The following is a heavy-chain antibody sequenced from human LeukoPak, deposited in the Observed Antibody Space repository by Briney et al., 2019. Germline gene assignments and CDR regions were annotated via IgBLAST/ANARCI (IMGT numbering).Heavy chain of an antibody. CDR2: TSYDANNK. J-gene: IGHJ2*01. Sequence: GGSLRLSCVASGFSFKTYGMHWVRQAPGKGLEWVALTSYDANNKMYADSVKGRFTISRDNSKNTVDLQMNRLRTDDTAVYYCAKDGWYYDILSGPRYFDFWGRGTLVSVSS. D-gene: IGHD3-9*01. V-gene: IGHV3-30*18. CDR1: GFSFKTYG. CDR3: AKDGWYYDILSGPRYFDF.